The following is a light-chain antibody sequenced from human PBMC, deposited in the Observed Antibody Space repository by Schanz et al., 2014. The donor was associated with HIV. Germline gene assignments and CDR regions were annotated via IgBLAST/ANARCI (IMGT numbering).Light chain of an antibody. CDR3: ATWDDSLNGWV. V-gene: IGLV1-44*01. Sequence: QSVLTQPPSASGTPGQRVTISCSGSSSSIKTNTLNWFHQLPGTAPKLLIYATYNRPSRVPDRFSGSQSGTSASLAISGLQAEDEADFFCATWDDSLNGWVFGGGTKLTVL. CDR2: ATY. J-gene: IGLJ3*02. CDR1: SSSIKTNT.